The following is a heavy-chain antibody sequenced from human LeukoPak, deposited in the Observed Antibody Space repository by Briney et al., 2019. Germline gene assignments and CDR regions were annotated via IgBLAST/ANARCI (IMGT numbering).Heavy chain of an antibody. J-gene: IGHJ4*02. CDR3: ARDNGGYGDY. CDR2: ISSNGGST. D-gene: IGHD5-12*01. V-gene: IGHV3-64*01. Sequence: GGSLRLSCAASGFTFSSYAMHWVRQAPGEGLEYVSAISSNGGSTYYANSVKGRFTISRDNSKNTLYLQMGSLRAEDMAVYYCARDNGGYGDYWGQGTLVTVSS. CDR1: GFTFSSYA.